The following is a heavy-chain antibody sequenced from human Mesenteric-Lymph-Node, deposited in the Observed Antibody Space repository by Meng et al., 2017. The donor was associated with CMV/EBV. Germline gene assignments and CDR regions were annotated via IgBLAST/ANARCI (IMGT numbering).Heavy chain of an antibody. CDR2: INPKTGGT. CDR1: GYTFTDYF. CDR3: ARDWGAYTDYFFDY. Sequence: ASVKVSCKASGYTFTDYFIHWVRQAPGQGLEWMGWINPKTGGTTYAQNLHGRVTMTRGTSLNTAYMELTRLKSDDTAVYYCARDWGAYTDYFFDYWGQGTLVTVSS. D-gene: IGHD3-16*01. V-gene: IGHV1-2*02. J-gene: IGHJ4*02.